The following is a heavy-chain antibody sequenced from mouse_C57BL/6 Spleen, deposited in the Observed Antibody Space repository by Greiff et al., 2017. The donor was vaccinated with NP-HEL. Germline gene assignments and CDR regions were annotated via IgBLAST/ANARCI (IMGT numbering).Heavy chain of an antibody. V-gene: IGHV2-2*01. J-gene: IGHJ4*01. CDR3: ARRGYYAMDY. CDR2: IWSGGST. CDR1: GFSLTSYG. Sequence: VQRVESGPGLVQPSQSLSITCTVSGFSLTSYGVHWVRQSPGKGLEWLGVIWSGGSTDSNAAFISRLSISKDNSKSQVFFKMNSLQADDTAIYYCARRGYYAMDYWGQGTSVTVSS.